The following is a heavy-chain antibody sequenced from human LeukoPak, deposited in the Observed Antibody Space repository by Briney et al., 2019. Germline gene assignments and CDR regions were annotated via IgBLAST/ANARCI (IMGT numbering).Heavy chain of an antibody. V-gene: IGHV3-7*01. CDR3: AREGITVALNYYGMDV. D-gene: IGHD6-19*01. CDR1: GFTFNSYW. CDR2: INQDGSEK. Sequence: PGGSLRLSCTASGFTFNSYWMSWVRQAPGKGLGRVANINQDGSEKYYVDSVKGRFTVSRGNGKNSLYLQMNSLRAEDTAVYYCAREGITVALNYYGMDVWGQGTTVTVS. J-gene: IGHJ6*02.